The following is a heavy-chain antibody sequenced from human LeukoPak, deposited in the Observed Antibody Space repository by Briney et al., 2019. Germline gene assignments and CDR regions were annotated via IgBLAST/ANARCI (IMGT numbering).Heavy chain of an antibody. D-gene: IGHD3-10*01. CDR2: INHSGST. CDR3: ARAPITMVRGDRLPPRY. J-gene: IGHJ4*02. CDR1: GGSFSGYY. Sequence: PSETLSLTCAVYGGSFSGYYWSWIRQPPGKGLEWIGEINHSGSTNYNPSLKSRVTISVDTSKNQFSLKLSSVTAADTAVYYCARAPITMVRGDRLPPRYWGQGTLVTVSS. V-gene: IGHV4-34*01.